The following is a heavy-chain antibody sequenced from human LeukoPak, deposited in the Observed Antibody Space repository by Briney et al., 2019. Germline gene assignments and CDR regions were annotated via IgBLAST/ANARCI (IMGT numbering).Heavy chain of an antibody. CDR2: INHSGST. Sequence: SETLSLTCAVYGGSFSGYYWSWIRQPPGKGLEWIGEINHSGSTNYNPSLKSRVTISVDTSKNQFSPKLSSVTAADTAVYYCARGMSVRALDYWGQGTLVTVSS. V-gene: IGHV4-34*01. J-gene: IGHJ4*02. CDR3: ARGMSVRALDY. CDR1: GGSFSGYY.